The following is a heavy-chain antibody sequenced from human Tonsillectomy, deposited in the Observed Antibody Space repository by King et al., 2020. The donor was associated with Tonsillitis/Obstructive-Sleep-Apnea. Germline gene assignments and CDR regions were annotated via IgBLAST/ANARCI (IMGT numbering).Heavy chain of an antibody. V-gene: IGHV5-51*01. D-gene: IGHD3-3*01. CDR2: XXPGDSDT. J-gene: IGHJ3*02. CDR1: GYSFTSYW. Sequence: VQLVQSGAEXKKPGESLKISCKGSGYSFTSYWIGWVXQMPGKGLEWXXIXXPGDSDTRYSPSFQGQVTISADKSISTAYLQWSRLKASDTAMYYCASASRITIFGVVTRRDAFDIWGQGTMVTVSS. CDR3: ASASRITIFGVVTRRDAFDI.